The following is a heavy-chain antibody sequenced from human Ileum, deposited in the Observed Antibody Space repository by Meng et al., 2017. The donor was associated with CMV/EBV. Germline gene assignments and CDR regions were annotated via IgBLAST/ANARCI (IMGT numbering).Heavy chain of an antibody. D-gene: IGHD1-1*01. J-gene: IGHJ1*01. CDR2: INGGDGDT. Sequence: KVSCKASSYTFTRDAVCWVRQAPGQGLEWLGWINGGDGDTKYSQKFQDRVTITRDISANIVYLELSSLRFEDTSIYSCARGVVGTGNWGQGTLVTVSS. CDR1: SYTFTRDA. CDR3: ARGVVGTGN. V-gene: IGHV1-3*01.